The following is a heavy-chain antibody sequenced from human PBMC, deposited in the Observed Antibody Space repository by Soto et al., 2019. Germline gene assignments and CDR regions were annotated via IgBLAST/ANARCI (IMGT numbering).Heavy chain of an antibody. J-gene: IGHJ4*02. CDR1: GGTFSSYT. CDR2: IIPILGIA. D-gene: IGHD1-26*01. CDR3: ARGLGLYYFDY. Sequence: SVKVSCKASGGTFSSYTISWVRQAPGQGLEWMGRIIPILGIANYAQKFQGRVNITRDTSASTAYMELSSLRSEDTAVYYCARGLGLYYFDYWGQGTLVTVSS. V-gene: IGHV1-69*02.